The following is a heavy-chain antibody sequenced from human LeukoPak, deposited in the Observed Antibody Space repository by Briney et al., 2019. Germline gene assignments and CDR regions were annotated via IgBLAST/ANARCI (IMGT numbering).Heavy chain of an antibody. CDR3: AKAGAYSSGWLDY. CDR1: GFTFDDYA. CDR2: ISWNSGSI. J-gene: IGHJ4*02. D-gene: IGHD6-19*01. V-gene: IGHV3-9*03. Sequence: GGSLRLSCAASGFTFDDYAMHWVRHAPGKGLEWVSGISWNSGSIGYADSVKGRFTISRDNAKNSLYLQMNSLRAEDMALYYCAKAGAYSSGWLDYWGQGTLVTVSS.